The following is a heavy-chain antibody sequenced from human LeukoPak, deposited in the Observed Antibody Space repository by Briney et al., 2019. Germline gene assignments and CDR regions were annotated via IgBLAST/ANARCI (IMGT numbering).Heavy chain of an antibody. V-gene: IGHV4-38-2*02. CDR3: ARGRVAAAPQLWFDP. D-gene: IGHD6-13*01. J-gene: IGHJ5*02. CDR1: GGSISSYY. Sequence: SETLSLTCTVSGGSISSYYWSWIRQPPGKGLEWIGSIYHSGSTYYNPSLKSRVTISVDTSKNQFSLKLSSVTAADTAVYYCARGRVAAAPQLWFDPWGQGTLVTVSS. CDR2: IYHSGST.